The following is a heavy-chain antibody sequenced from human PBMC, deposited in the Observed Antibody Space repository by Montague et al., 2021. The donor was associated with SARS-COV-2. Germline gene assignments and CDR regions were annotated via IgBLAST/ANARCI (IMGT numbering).Heavy chain of an antibody. CDR1: GFNFSSYA. CDR2: IYNGGLDT. J-gene: IGHJ1*01. CDR3: AKGQMSVAENFQH. Sequence: SLRLSCAASGFNFSSYAMNWVRQAPGKGLEWVSLIYNGGLDTFYADSVEGRFTISRDNSNNMLYLQMSSLRAEDTAVYYCAKGQMSVAENFQHWGQGTLVTVSS. V-gene: IGHV3-23*03.